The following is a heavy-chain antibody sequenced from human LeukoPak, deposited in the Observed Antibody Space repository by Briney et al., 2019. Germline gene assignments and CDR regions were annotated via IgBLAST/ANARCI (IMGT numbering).Heavy chain of an antibody. CDR2: IYYSGST. Sequence: SETLSLTCTVSGGSISSYYWSWIRQPPGKGLEWIGYIYYSGSTNYNPSLKSRVTISVDTSKNQFSLKLSSVTAADTAVYYYARDLGPKYYYDSSGPVWGQGTLVTVSS. CDR3: ARDLGPKYYYDSSGPV. CDR1: GGSISSYY. J-gene: IGHJ4*02. V-gene: IGHV4-59*01. D-gene: IGHD3-22*01.